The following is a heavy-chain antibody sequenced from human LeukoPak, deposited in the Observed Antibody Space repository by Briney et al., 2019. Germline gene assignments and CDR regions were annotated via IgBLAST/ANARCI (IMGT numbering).Heavy chain of an antibody. Sequence: PGGSLRLSCAASGFTFSSYWMHWVRQAPGKGLEWVSVIYSGGSTYYADSVKGRFTISRDNSKNTLYLQMNSLRAEDTAVYYCARGGGVAAAGTGDYWGQGTLVTVSS. D-gene: IGHD6-13*01. V-gene: IGHV3-66*01. CDR2: IYSGGST. J-gene: IGHJ4*02. CDR1: GFTFSSYW. CDR3: ARGGGVAAAGTGDY.